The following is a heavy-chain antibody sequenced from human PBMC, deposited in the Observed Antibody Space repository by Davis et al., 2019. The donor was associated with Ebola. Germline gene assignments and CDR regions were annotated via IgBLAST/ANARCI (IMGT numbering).Heavy chain of an antibody. J-gene: IGHJ4*02. CDR1: GASIRSYY. D-gene: IGHD6-19*01. CDR2: IYYSGST. V-gene: IGHV4-59*01. Sequence: SEILSPTCTLPGASIRSYYWSWNRQPPGKGLEWIGYIYYSGSTNYNPSLQSRVAISVDTSKKHFSLKLGSVTAADTAVYYCARGSQWLGPDYWGQGTLVTVSS. CDR3: ARGSQWLGPDY.